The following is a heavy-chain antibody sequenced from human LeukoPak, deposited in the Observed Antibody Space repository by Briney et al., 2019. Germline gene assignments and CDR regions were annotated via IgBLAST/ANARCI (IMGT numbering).Heavy chain of an antibody. CDR2: FYDSESS. J-gene: IGHJ4*02. D-gene: IGHD5-18*01. CDR1: GGSISSGGYY. CDR3: ARGSGGDNYGSYYFDS. Sequence: SETLSLTCTVSGGSISSGGYYWTWIRQHTGKGLEWIGFFYDSESSYFNPSLKSRVSISVDTSRNQFSLNLTSVIAADTAVYYCARGSGGDNYGSYYFDSWGQGSLVTVSS. V-gene: IGHV4-31*03.